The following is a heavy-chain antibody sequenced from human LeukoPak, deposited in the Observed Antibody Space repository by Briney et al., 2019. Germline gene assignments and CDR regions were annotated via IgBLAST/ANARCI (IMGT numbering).Heavy chain of an antibody. J-gene: IGHJ4*02. D-gene: IGHD3-3*01. Sequence: GGSLRLSCAASGFTFSNYAMSWVRQAPGKGLEWVSGIRGSGGSTYYADSVKGRFTISRDNSKNTLYLEMNSLRAEDTALYYCAKESYDFWSGYNHLDYWGQGTLVTVSS. V-gene: IGHV3-23*01. CDR1: GFTFSNYA. CDR3: AKESYDFWSGYNHLDY. CDR2: IRGSGGST.